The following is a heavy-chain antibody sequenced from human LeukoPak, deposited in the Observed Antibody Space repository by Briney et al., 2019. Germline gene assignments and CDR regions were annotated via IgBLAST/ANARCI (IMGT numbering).Heavy chain of an antibody. CDR1: GFTFSSYA. V-gene: IGHV3-23*01. Sequence: GGSLRLSCAASGFTFSSYAMNWVRQAPGKGLEWVSTINVSGGTAYYTDSVKGRFTISRDNSKNTLYLRMNSLRAEDTAIYYCAKDPGYCSSASCYTVDYWGQGTLVTVSS. J-gene: IGHJ4*02. CDR2: INVSGGTA. D-gene: IGHD2-2*02. CDR3: AKDPGYCSSASCYTVDY.